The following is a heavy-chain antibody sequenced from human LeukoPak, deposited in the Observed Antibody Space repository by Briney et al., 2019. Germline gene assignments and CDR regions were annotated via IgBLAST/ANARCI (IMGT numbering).Heavy chain of an antibody. CDR3: AKEVAGFDY. Sequence: GGSLRLSCAASGFTFSSYGMHWVRQAPGKGLEWVAVISYDGSNKYYADSVKGRFTISRDNSRNTLYLQMNSLRAEDTAVYYCAKEVAGFDYWGQGTLVTVSS. D-gene: IGHD6-19*01. V-gene: IGHV3-30*18. CDR2: ISYDGSNK. CDR1: GFTFSSYG. J-gene: IGHJ4*02.